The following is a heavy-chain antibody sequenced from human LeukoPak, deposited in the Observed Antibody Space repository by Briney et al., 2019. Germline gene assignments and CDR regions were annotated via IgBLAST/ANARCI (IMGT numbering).Heavy chain of an antibody. J-gene: IGHJ4*02. D-gene: IGHD6-19*01. CDR2: MNPNSGNT. Sequence: ASVKVSCKASGYTFTSYDINWVRQATGQGLEWMGWMNPNSGNTGYAQKFQGRVTITRNTSISTAYMELSSLRSEDTAVYYCAQSSGWYNSFDYWGQGTLVTVSS. CDR3: AQSSGWYNSFDY. V-gene: IGHV1-8*03. CDR1: GYTFTSYD.